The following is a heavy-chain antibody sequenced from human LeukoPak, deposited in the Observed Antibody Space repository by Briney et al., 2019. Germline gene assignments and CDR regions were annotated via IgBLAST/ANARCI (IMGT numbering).Heavy chain of an antibody. CDR3: ARDNSPSIAAADIDFDY. CDR1: GYTFTGYY. D-gene: IGHD6-13*01. Sequence: ASVKVSCKASGYTFTGYYMHWVRQAPGQGLEWMGWINPNSGGTNYAQKFQGRVTMTRDTSISTAYMELSRLRSDDTAVYYCARDNSPSIAAADIDFDYWGQGTLVTVSS. V-gene: IGHV1-2*02. CDR2: INPNSGGT. J-gene: IGHJ4*02.